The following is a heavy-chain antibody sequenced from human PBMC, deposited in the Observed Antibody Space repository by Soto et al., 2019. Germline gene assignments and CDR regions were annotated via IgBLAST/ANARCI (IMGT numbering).Heavy chain of an antibody. V-gene: IGHV4-4*02. CDR2: IYYRGGT. CDR3: ARDTGWGLGS. D-gene: IGHD6-19*01. J-gene: IGHJ5*02. Sequence: QVQLQESGPGLVRPSGTLSLTCAVSGDSLNSDYSWTWGRRPPGKGLVWIEGIYYRGGTSYNPSLKSRVTISMCKSKNQFSLNLTSVTAADTAMYYCARDTGWGLGSWGQGTLVSVSS. CDR1: GDSLNSDYS.